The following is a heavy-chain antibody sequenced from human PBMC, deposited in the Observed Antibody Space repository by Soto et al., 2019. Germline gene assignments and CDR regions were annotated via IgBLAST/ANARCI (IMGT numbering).Heavy chain of an antibody. CDR3: AADVLPDYYYYGMDV. CDR2: IVVGSGNT. Sequence: GASVKVSCKASGFTFTSSAVQWVRQARGQRLEWIGWIVVGSGNTNYAQKFQERVTITRDMSTSTAYMELSSLRSEDTAVYYCAADVLPDYYYYGMDVWGQGTTVTVSS. J-gene: IGHJ6*02. CDR1: GFTFTSSA. D-gene: IGHD6-6*01. V-gene: IGHV1-58*01.